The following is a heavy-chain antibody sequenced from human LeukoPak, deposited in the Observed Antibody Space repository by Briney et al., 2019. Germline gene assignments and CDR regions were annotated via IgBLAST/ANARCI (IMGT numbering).Heavy chain of an antibody. V-gene: IGHV3-23*01. J-gene: IGHJ4*02. D-gene: IGHD6-13*01. CDR2: ISGSGGST. CDR1: GFTFSSYA. Sequence: GGSLRLSCAASGFTFSSYAMSWVRQAPGKGLEWASAISGSGGSTYYADSVKGRFTISRDNAKNSLYLQMNSLRAEDTALYYCAKDISAGSSWYDYYFDYWGQGTLVTVSS. CDR3: AKDISAGSSWYDYYFDY.